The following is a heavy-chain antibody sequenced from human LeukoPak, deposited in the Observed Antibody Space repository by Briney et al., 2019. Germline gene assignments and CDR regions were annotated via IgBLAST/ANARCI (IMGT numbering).Heavy chain of an antibody. V-gene: IGHV4-39*01. Sequence: SETLSLTCTVSGGSISSSSYYWGWIRQPPGKGLEWIGSIYYSGSTYYNPSLKSRVTISVDTSKNQFSLKLSSVTAADTAVDYCARPRGYSYGFAFDIWGQGTMVTVSS. D-gene: IGHD5-18*01. CDR3: ARPRGYSYGFAFDI. CDR2: IYYSGST. CDR1: GGSISSSSYY. J-gene: IGHJ3*02.